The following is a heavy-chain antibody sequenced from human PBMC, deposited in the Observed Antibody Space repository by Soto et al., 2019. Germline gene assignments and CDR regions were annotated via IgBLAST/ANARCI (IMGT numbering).Heavy chain of an antibody. CDR1: GFPLSDSA. J-gene: IGHJ6*03. D-gene: IGHD3-3*01. V-gene: IGHV3-73*01. CDR2: IRSKTNNYAT. CDR3: TRHASGQVEHSCYYYFMDV. Sequence: EVQLVESGGGLVQPGGSLKLACLASGFPLSDSAIHWVRKASGKGLEWVGRIRSKTNNYATTYGAPVRGRFTLSRDDSKNTASLQMNNLESEDAAVYYCTRHASGQVEHSCYYYFMDVWCKGTTVSV.